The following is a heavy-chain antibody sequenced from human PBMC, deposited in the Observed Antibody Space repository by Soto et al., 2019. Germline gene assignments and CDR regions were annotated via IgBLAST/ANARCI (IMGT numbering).Heavy chain of an antibody. Sequence: PSETLSLTCAVSGGFISSSNWWSWVRQPPGKGLEWIGEIYHSGSTNYNPSLKSRVTISVDKSKNQFSLKLSSVTAADTAVYYCARVGAHRTVVAVDFDYWGQGTLVTVSS. CDR2: IYHSGST. CDR3: ARVGAHRTVVAVDFDY. CDR1: GGFISSSNW. V-gene: IGHV4-4*02. J-gene: IGHJ4*02. D-gene: IGHD2-15*01.